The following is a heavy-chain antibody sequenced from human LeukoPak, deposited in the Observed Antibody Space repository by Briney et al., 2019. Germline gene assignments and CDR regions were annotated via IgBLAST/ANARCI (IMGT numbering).Heavy chain of an antibody. CDR1: GFTFSGFW. Sequence: GGSLRLFRAVSGFTFSGFWMSWSRQAAGRGREWVASVHSVGSERYYAHVVKGGFTITRDKAKNSLYLQINSLRAEDTAVYYCARSSYSSSSSVWGQGTMVTVSS. J-gene: IGHJ3*01. V-gene: IGHV3-7*03. CDR2: VHSVGSER. D-gene: IGHD6-6*01. CDR3: ARSSYSSSSSV.